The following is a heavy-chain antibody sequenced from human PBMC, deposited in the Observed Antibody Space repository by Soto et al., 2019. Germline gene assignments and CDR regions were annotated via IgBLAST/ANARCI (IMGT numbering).Heavy chain of an antibody. CDR3: ARGDYYGSASYRSLYYYYGMDV. CDR1: GYTFTSYD. Sequence: ASVKVSCKASGYTFTSYDINWVRQATGQGLEWMGWMNPNSGNTGYAQKFQGRVTMTRNTSISTAYMELSSLRSEDTAVYYCARGDYYGSASYRSLYYYYGMDVRGQGTTVTVSS. J-gene: IGHJ6*02. V-gene: IGHV1-8*01. D-gene: IGHD3-10*01. CDR2: MNPNSGNT.